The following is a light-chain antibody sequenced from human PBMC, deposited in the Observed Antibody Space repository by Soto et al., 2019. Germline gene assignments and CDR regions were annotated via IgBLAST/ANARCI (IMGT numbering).Light chain of an antibody. CDR1: SSNIGSNY. Sequence: QAVVTQPPSASGTPGQRVTISCSGSSSNIGSNYVYWYHQLPGTAPKLLIYRNNQRPSGVPDRFSGSKSGTSASLAISGLRSADEADYYCAAWDDSLSGVVFGGGTKLTVL. V-gene: IGLV1-47*01. CDR2: RNN. CDR3: AAWDDSLSGVV. J-gene: IGLJ2*01.